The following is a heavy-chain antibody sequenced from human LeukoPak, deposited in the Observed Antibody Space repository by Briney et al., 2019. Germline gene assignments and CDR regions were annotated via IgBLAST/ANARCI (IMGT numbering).Heavy chain of an antibody. Sequence: GGSLRLSCAASGFTFSTYSMNWVRQAPGKGLEWVSSISSSSSYIYYADSVQGRFTISRDNARNSLYLQMNSLRAEDTAVYYCARGGTTIASFDYWGQGTLVTVSS. J-gene: IGHJ4*02. D-gene: IGHD5-12*01. CDR3: ARGGTTIASFDY. V-gene: IGHV3-21*01. CDR1: GFTFSTYS. CDR2: ISSSSSYI.